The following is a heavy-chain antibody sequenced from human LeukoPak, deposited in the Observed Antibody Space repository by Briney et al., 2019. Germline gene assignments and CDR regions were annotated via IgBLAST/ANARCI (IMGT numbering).Heavy chain of an antibody. CDR3: ARKQGGYWYFDL. D-gene: IGHD3-16*01. CDR1: GGSISSYY. V-gene: IGHV4-59*01. J-gene: IGHJ2*01. Sequence: SETLSLTCTVSGGSISSYYWSWIRQPPGKGLEWIGYIYYTGSTNYNPSLRSRVTISVDTSKNQFSLKMSSVTAADTAVYYCARKQGGYWYFDLWGRGTLVSVSS. CDR2: IYYTGST.